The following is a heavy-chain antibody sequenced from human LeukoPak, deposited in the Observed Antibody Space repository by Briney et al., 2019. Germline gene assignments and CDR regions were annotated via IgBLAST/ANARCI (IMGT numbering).Heavy chain of an antibody. CDR2: INPNSGGT. Sequence: ASVKVSCRASGYTFTGYYMHWVRQAPGQGLEWMGWINPNSGGTNYAQKFQGRVTMTRDTSISTAYMELSRLRSDDTAVYFCARDSGSLLASDYWGQGTLVTVSS. CDR1: GYTFTGYY. J-gene: IGHJ4*02. V-gene: IGHV1-2*02. D-gene: IGHD1-26*01. CDR3: ARDSGSLLASDY.